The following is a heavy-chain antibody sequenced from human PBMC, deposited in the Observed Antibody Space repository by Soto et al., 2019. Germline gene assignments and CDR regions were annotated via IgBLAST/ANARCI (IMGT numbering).Heavy chain of an antibody. CDR3: ARDPRITGTSGYFDY. J-gene: IGHJ4*02. V-gene: IGHV3-30-3*01. Sequence: GASLRLSCAASGFTFSGYAMHWVRQAPGKGLEWVGVISYDGSNKYYADSVKGRFTISRDNSKNTLYLQMNSLRAEDTAVYYCARDPRITGTSGYFDYWGQGT. D-gene: IGHD1-20*01. CDR1: GFTFSGYA. CDR2: ISYDGSNK.